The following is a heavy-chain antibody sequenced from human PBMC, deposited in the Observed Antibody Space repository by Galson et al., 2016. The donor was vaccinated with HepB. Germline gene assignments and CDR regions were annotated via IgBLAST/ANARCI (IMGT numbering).Heavy chain of an antibody. V-gene: IGHV3-30*04. D-gene: IGHD6-13*01. Sequence: SLRLSCAASGFTFSPYATHWVRQAPGKGLEWAAVISFDGNNQYYADSVKGRFTISRDNSKNTLYLQMNSLRPEDTAVYYCAGGGGVRQLDPYYFDYWGQGALVTVSS. J-gene: IGHJ4*02. CDR2: ISFDGNNQ. CDR3: AGGGGVRQLDPYYFDY. CDR1: GFTFSPYA.